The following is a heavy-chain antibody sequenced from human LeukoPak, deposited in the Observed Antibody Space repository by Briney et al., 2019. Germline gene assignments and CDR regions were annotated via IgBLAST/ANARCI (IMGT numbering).Heavy chain of an antibody. J-gene: IGHJ5*02. CDR1: GYTFTGYY. Sequence: ASVKVSCKASGYTFTGYYMHWVRQAPGQGLEWMGWINPNSGGTNYAQKFQGRVTMTRDTSINTVYMYLSRLRSDDTAVYLCVRGYQRYFDPWGQGTLVTVSS. D-gene: IGHD1-14*01. V-gene: IGHV1-2*02. CDR3: VRGYQRYFDP. CDR2: INPNSGGT.